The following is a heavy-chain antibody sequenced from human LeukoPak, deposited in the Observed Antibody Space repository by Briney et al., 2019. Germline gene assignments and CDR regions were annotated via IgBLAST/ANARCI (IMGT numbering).Heavy chain of an antibody. CDR1: GYTFTSYY. CDR3: ALMSNIAAAGTNY. V-gene: IGHV1-46*01. D-gene: IGHD6-13*01. Sequence: ASVKVSCKASGYTFTSYYMHWVRQAPGQGLEWMGIINPSGGSTSYAQKFQGRVTMTRDMSTSTVYMKLSSLRSEDTAVYYCALMSNIAAAGTNYWGQGTLVTVSS. J-gene: IGHJ4*02. CDR2: INPSGGST.